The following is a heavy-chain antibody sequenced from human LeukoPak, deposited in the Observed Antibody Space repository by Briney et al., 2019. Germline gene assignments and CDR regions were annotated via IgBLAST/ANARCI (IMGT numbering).Heavy chain of an antibody. Sequence: HPGGSLRLSCAASGFTFSSYAMSWVRQAPGKGLEWVSAISGSGGSTYYADSVKGRFTISRDNAKNSLYLQMNSLRAEDTAVYYCAKDGGMVATLAEYFQHWGQGTLVTVSS. CDR1: GFTFSSYA. CDR3: AKDGGMVATLAEYFQH. D-gene: IGHD5-12*01. CDR2: ISGSGGST. V-gene: IGHV3-23*01. J-gene: IGHJ1*01.